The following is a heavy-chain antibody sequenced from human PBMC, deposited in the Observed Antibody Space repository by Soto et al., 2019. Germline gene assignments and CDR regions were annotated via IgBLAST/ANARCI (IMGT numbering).Heavy chain of an antibody. CDR1: GYTFTSYA. CDR3: ARENDFWSGYPDPYYYYGMDV. D-gene: IGHD3-3*01. J-gene: IGHJ6*02. CDR2: INAGSGST. Sequence: ASVKVSCKASGYTFTSYAMHWVRQAPGQRLEWMGLINAGSGSTKYAQKFQGRVTMTRDTSTSTVYMELSSLRSEDTAVYYCARENDFWSGYPDPYYYYGMDVWGQGTTVTVSS. V-gene: IGHV1-3*01.